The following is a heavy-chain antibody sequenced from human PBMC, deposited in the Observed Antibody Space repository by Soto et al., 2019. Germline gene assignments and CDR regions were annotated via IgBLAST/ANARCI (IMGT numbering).Heavy chain of an antibody. J-gene: IGHJ4*02. Sequence: PSETLSLTCAVYGGSFSGYYWSWIRQPPGKGLEWIGEINHSGSTNYNPSLKSRVTISVGTSKNQFSLKLSSVTAADTAVYYCARDNEAVAGLGFDYWGQGTLVTVSS. CDR3: ARDNEAVAGLGFDY. CDR2: INHSGST. D-gene: IGHD6-19*01. V-gene: IGHV4-34*01. CDR1: GGSFSGYY.